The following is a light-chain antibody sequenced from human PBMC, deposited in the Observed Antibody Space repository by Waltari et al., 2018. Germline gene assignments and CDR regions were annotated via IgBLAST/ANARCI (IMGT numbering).Light chain of an antibody. CDR3: QQAYSFPLT. V-gene: IGKV1-12*01. CDR2: AAS. Sequence: DIQMTQSPSSLSASVGDRVTITCRASQGISHCLAWYQQKPGNAPELLIYAASSFQSGVPSRFSGSGSGTDFTLTISSLQPEDFATYYCQQAYSFPLTFGGGTKVEIK. CDR1: QGISHC. J-gene: IGKJ4*01.